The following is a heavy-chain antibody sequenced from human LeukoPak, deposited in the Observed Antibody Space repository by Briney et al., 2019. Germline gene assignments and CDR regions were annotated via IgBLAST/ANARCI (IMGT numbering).Heavy chain of an antibody. CDR1: GYTFTSYG. V-gene: IGHV1-18*01. J-gene: IGHJ4*02. Sequence: ASVKVSCKASGYTFTSYGISWVRQAPGKGLEWMGWISAYNGNTNYAQKLQGRVTMTTDTSTSTAYMELRSLRSDDTAVYYCARSRLDSRGYPTYFDYWGQGTLVTVSS. CDR2: ISAYNGNT. D-gene: IGHD3-22*01. CDR3: ARSRLDSRGYPTYFDY.